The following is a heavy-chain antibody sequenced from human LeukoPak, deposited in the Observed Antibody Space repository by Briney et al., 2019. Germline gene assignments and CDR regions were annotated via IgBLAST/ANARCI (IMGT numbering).Heavy chain of an antibody. CDR1: GGSISSSSYY. J-gene: IGHJ4*02. CDR3: ARRGAHCSSTSCYPYFDY. V-gene: IGHV4-39*01. Sequence: SETLSLTCTVSGGSISSSSYYWGWIRQPPGKGLEWIGSIYYSGSTYYNPSLKSRVTISADTSKNQFSLKLRSVNAADTAVYYCARRGAHCSSTSCYPYFDYWGQGTLVTVSS. CDR2: IYYSGST. D-gene: IGHD2-2*01.